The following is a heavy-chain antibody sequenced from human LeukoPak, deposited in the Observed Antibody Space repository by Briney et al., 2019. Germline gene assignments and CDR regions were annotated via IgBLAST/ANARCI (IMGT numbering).Heavy chain of an antibody. CDR2: LRGDGET. Sequence: GGSLTLSCAAVGFTFSSYAMSWVRQSPARGLEWVSSLRGDGETFYADSVQGRFTLSRDESRNMVFLQLNNLRVEDTAIYYCAKASWVANVDAVLWGQGTVVTVSS. D-gene: IGHD1-1*01. CDR1: GFTFSSYA. V-gene: IGHV3-23*01. CDR3: AKASWVANVDAVL. J-gene: IGHJ4*02.